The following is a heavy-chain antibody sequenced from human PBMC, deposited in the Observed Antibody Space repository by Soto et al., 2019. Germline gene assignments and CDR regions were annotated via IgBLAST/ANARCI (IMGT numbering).Heavy chain of an antibody. Sequence: EVQLLESGGGLVQPGGSLRLSCAASGFTFSTYAMSWVRQAPGKGLEWVSTITTIGGNTYYADSVQGRFTISRDNSKNTLYLQMNSLRAEDTAVYYCAGRYCTNGVCYTNYYYYIDVWGKGPTVTVSS. CDR2: ITTIGGNT. V-gene: IGHV3-23*01. CDR3: AGRYCTNGVCYTNYYYYIDV. D-gene: IGHD2-8*01. CDR1: GFTFSTYA. J-gene: IGHJ6*03.